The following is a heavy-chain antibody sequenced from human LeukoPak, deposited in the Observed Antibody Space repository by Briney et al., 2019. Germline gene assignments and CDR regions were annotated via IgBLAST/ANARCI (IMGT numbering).Heavy chain of an antibody. Sequence: SQTLSLTCTVSGGSISSGSYFWSWIRQPAGKGLEWIGEINHSGSTNYNPSLKSRVTISVDTSKNQFSLKLSSVTAADTAVYYCARARGEVAIDYWGQGTLVTVSS. D-gene: IGHD5-12*01. J-gene: IGHJ4*02. V-gene: IGHV4-61*09. CDR1: GGSISSGSYF. CDR3: ARARGEVAIDY. CDR2: INHSGST.